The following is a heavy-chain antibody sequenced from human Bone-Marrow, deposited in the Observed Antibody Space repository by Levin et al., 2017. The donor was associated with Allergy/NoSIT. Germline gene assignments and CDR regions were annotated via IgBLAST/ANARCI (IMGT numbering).Heavy chain of an antibody. CDR2: TRDKGSSYIP. CDR3: TRVVGKGESNHYLDY. J-gene: IGHJ4*02. Sequence: GGSLRLSCAASGFSFSDHYMDWVRQAPGKGLEWVGRTRDKGSSYIPEYVASVTGRSTISRGDSKNSLLLQMNSLNSEDTAVYYCTRVVGKGESNHYLDYWGQGTLVTVSS. CDR1: GFSFSDHY. V-gene: IGHV3-72*01.